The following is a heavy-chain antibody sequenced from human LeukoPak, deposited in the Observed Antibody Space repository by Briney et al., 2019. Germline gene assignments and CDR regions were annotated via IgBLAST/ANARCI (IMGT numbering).Heavy chain of an antibody. CDR1: GFTFSSYE. CDR2: ISGSGGST. CDR3: AKGGSYFFDY. J-gene: IGHJ4*02. V-gene: IGHV3-23*01. D-gene: IGHD1-26*01. Sequence: GGSLRLSCAASGFTFSSYEMNWVRQAPGKGLEWVSAISGSGGSTYYADSVKGRFTISRDNSKNTLYLQMNSLRAEDTAVYYCAKGGSYFFDYWGQGTLVTVSS.